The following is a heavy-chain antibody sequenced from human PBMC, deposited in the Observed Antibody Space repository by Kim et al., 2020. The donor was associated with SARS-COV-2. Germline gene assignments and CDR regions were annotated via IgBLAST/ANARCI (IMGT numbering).Heavy chain of an antibody. CDR3: ARVGNTMIRDGFVI. D-gene: IGHD3-22*01. J-gene: IGHJ3*02. CDR1: GYTFTSYA. V-gene: IGHV7-4-1*02. CDR2: INTNTGNP. Sequence: ASVKVSCKASGYTFTSYAMNWVRQAPGQGLEWMGRINTNTGNPTYAQGFTGRFVFSLDTSVSTAYLQISSLKAEDTAVYYCARVGNTMIRDGFVIWGQGTMVTVSS.